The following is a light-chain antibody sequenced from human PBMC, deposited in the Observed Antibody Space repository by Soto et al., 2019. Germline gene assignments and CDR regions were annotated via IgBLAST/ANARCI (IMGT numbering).Light chain of an antibody. CDR3: HQYGSSPGT. Sequence: EIVLTQSPGTLSLSPGERATLSCRAGQSVSNNYLAWYQQKPGQAPRLLISGASSRATGIPDRFSGGGSGTDFTLTISRVEPEDFAVYSCHQYGSSPGTFGQGTKLEI. CDR1: QSVSNNY. V-gene: IGKV3-20*01. J-gene: IGKJ2*01. CDR2: GAS.